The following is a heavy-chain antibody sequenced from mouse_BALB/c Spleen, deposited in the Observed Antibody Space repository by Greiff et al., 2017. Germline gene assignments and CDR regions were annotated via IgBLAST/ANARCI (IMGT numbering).Heavy chain of an antibody. CDR1: GYNFTSYW. CDR3: ARLDYHYFDY. J-gene: IGHJ2*01. CDR2: IYPGSGST. V-gene: IGHV1-55*01. D-gene: IGHD2-4*01. Sequence: QVQLKQPGAELVKPGTSVKLSCKASGYNFTSYWINWVKLRPGQGLEWIGDIYPGSGSTNYNEKFKSKATLTVDTSSSTAYMQLSSLASEDSALYYCARLDYHYFDYWGQGTTLTVSS.